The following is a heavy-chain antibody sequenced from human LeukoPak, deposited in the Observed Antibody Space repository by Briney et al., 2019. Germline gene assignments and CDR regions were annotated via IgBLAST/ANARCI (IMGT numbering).Heavy chain of an antibody. D-gene: IGHD2-15*01. Sequence: TSETLSLTCTVSGGSVGRGSYYWSWIRQPPGKGLEWIGWTYYTGSTNYNPSLKSRVTISVDTSKNQFSLKLSSVTAADTAVYYCARGLSAIVYWGQGTLVTVSS. V-gene: IGHV4-61*01. CDR1: GGSVGRGSYY. CDR2: TYYTGST. J-gene: IGHJ4*02. CDR3: ARGLSAIVY.